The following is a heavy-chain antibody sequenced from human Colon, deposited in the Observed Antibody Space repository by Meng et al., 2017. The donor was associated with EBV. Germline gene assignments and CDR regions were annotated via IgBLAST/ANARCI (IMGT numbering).Heavy chain of an antibody. Sequence: QEAGPGLVQPSHTLSLTCTVAVGSISSGDYYWSWIRQPPGKGLEWIGYIYYSGSTYSNASLKSRVTISIDRSKNQFSLKLSSVTAADTAVYYCARDRKHYGERGWFDPWGQGTLVTVSS. J-gene: IGHJ5*02. CDR2: IYYSGST. CDR1: VGSISSGDYY. V-gene: IGHV4-30-4*01. D-gene: IGHD4-17*01. CDR3: ARDRKHYGERGWFDP.